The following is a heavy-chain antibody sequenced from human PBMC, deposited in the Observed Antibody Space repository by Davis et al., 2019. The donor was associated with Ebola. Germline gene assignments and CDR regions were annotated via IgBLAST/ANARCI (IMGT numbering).Heavy chain of an antibody. CDR2: INPNSGGT. Sequence: ASVKVSCKASGYPFTNYDINWVRQAPGQGLEWMGWINPNSGGTNYAQKFQGRVTMTRDTSISTAYMELSRLRSDDTAVYYCARDSGSYYVDYWGQGTLVTVSS. CDR1: GYPFTNYD. CDR3: ARDSGSYYVDY. D-gene: IGHD1-26*01. V-gene: IGHV1-2*02. J-gene: IGHJ4*02.